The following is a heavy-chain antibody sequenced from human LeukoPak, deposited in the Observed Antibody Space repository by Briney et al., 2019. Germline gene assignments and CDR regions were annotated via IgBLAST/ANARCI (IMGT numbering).Heavy chain of an antibody. J-gene: IGHJ4*02. Sequence: GGSLRLSCAASGFTFSNYAMNWVRQAPGKGLEWVSGINWNGGSTGYADSVKGRFTISRDNAKNSLYLQMNSLRAEDTALYYCARGGRIPFDYWGQGTLVTVSS. CDR2: INWNGGST. D-gene: IGHD3-10*01. CDR1: GFTFSNYA. CDR3: ARGGRIPFDY. V-gene: IGHV3-20*04.